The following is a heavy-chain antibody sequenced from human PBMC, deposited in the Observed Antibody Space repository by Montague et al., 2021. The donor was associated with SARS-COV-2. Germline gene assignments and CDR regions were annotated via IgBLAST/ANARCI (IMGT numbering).Heavy chain of an antibody. V-gene: IGHV4-34*12. CDR2: VIHSRTT. Sequence: SETLSLTCHVYGASFSGYYWSWVRQSPGKGLEWIGEVIHSRTTNXNPSLKGRVTISIDSSNDRFSLRLTSLTAADPGVYYCASGEFFYYGSGNYYRSALDDWGQGTTVTVSS. CDR3: ASGEFFYYGSGNYYRSALDD. CDR1: GASFSGYY. J-gene: IGHJ6*02. D-gene: IGHD3-10*01.